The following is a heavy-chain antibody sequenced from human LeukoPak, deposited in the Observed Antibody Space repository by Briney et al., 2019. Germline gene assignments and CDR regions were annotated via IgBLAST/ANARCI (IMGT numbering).Heavy chain of an antibody. D-gene: IGHD6-19*01. J-gene: IGHJ4*02. Sequence: GGSLRLSCAASGFTFSSYAMSWVHQAPGKGLEWISAISGSGGSTYYADSVKGRFTISRDNSKNTLYLQMNSLRAEDTAVYYCAKGPLGIAVAGTDYWGQGTLVTVSS. CDR1: GFTFSSYA. V-gene: IGHV3-23*01. CDR3: AKGPLGIAVAGTDY. CDR2: ISGSGGST.